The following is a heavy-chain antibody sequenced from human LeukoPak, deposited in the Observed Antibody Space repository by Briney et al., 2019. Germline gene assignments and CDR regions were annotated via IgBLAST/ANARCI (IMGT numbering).Heavy chain of an antibody. CDR3: ARVLTDDYGDPFDY. D-gene: IGHD4-17*01. V-gene: IGHV4-39*07. Sequence: SETLSLTCTVSGGSISTSNYYWGWIRQPPGKGLEWIGNIFYSGSTYYSPSLRSRVTISLDTSRNQFSLKLNSVTAADTAVYYCARVLTDDYGDPFDYWGQGTLVTVSS. J-gene: IGHJ4*02. CDR2: IFYSGST. CDR1: GGSISTSNYY.